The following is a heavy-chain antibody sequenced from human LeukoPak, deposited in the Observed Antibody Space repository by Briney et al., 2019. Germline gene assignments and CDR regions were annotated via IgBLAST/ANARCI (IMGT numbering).Heavy chain of an antibody. CDR3: ARGRRYNWNDGDYYFDY. D-gene: IGHD1-20*01. Sequence: ASVKVSCKASGYTFTSYDINWVRQATGQGLEWMGWMNPNSGNTGYAQKFQGRVTMTRNTSISTAYMELGSLRSEDTAVYYCARGRRYNWNDGDYYFDYWGQGTLVTVSS. CDR1: GYTFTSYD. CDR2: MNPNSGNT. V-gene: IGHV1-8*01. J-gene: IGHJ4*02.